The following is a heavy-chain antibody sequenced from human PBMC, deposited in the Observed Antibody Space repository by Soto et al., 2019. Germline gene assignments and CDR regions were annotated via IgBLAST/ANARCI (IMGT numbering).Heavy chain of an antibody. D-gene: IGHD2-21*02. V-gene: IGHV3-30*18. Sequence: QVQLVESGGGVVLPGRSLRLSCAASGFTFSSYGMHWVRQAPGKGLEWVAVISYDGSNKYYADSVKGRFTISRDNSKNTLYLQMNSLRAEDTAVYYCAKALYCGGDCYGYYYGMDVWGQGTTVTVSS. CDR3: AKALYCGGDCYGYYYGMDV. CDR1: GFTFSSYG. J-gene: IGHJ6*02. CDR2: ISYDGSNK.